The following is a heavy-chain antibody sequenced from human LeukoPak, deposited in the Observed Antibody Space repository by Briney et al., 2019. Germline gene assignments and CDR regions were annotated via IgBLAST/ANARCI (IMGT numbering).Heavy chain of an antibody. V-gene: IGHV3-30*04. J-gene: IGHJ3*02. Sequence: RGSLRLSCAASGFPFSVSAMHWVRQAPGKGLEWVTLILSDGTNKYYTDSVKGRFTISRDNSKKTLYLEMNSLRVEDTAVYYCARTGESHAFDIWGQGTMVTVSS. CDR2: ILSDGTNK. CDR3: ARTGESHAFDI. D-gene: IGHD1-26*01. CDR1: GFPFSVSA.